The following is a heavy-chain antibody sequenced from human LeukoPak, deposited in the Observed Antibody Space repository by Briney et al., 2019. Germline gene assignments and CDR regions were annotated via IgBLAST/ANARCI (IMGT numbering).Heavy chain of an antibody. CDR3: TRRPYSSSWYYFDY. J-gene: IGHJ4*02. CDR2: ISSSGSML. Sequence: GGSLSLSCTVSGFTFCDYYMSCVRQAPGKGLECVSYISSSGSMLHYADSVEGRFTISRDNGKSSLYLQMSSLRVEDTAVYYCTRRPYSSSWYYFDYWGQGTLVTVSS. D-gene: IGHD6-13*01. V-gene: IGHV3-11*04. CDR1: GFTFCDYY.